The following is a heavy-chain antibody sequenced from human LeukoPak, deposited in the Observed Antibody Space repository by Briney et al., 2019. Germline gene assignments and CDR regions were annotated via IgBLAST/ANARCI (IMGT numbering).Heavy chain of an antibody. J-gene: IGHJ4*02. CDR1: GFTFSSYG. Sequence: PGGSLRLSCAASGFTFSSYGMHWVRQAPGKGLEWVAVIWYDGSNTYYADSVKGRFSISRDNSKNTVYLVLNDLRTEDSAIYYCCSATSMTTVTTDYWGQGTLVSVSS. V-gene: IGHV3-33*03. CDR2: IWYDGSNT. D-gene: IGHD4-11*01. CDR3: CSATSMTTVTTDY.